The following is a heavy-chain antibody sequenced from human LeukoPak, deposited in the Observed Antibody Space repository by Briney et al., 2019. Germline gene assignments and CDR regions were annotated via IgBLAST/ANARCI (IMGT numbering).Heavy chain of an antibody. CDR1: GGSISSYY. Sequence: PSETLSLTCTVSGGSISSYYWSWIRQPPGKGLEWIGYIYYSGSTNYNPSLKSRVTLSVGTSKNQFSLKLSSVTAADTAVYYCARGVSSGSDYWGQGTLVTVSS. D-gene: IGHD3-10*01. CDR2: IYYSGST. J-gene: IGHJ4*02. V-gene: IGHV4-59*08. CDR3: ARGVSSGSDY.